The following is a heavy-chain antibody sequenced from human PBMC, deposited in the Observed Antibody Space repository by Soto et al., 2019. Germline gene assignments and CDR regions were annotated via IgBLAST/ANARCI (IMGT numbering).Heavy chain of an antibody. CDR1: GYTFTGYY. J-gene: IGHJ4*02. Sequence: ASVKVSCKASGYTFTGYYMHWVRQAPGQGLEWMGWINPNSGGTNYAQKFQGWVTMTRGTSISTAYMELSRLRSDDTAVYYCARGGLHTVTTNYFAGLFDYWGQGTLVTVSS. CDR3: ARGGLHTVTTNYFAGLFDY. D-gene: IGHD4-4*01. V-gene: IGHV1-2*04. CDR2: INPNSGGT.